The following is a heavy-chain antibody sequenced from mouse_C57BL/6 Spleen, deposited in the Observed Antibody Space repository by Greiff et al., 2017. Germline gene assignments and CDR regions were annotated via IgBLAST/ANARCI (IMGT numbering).Heavy chain of an antibody. CDR3: ARGYYSNYAYYFDY. Sequence: QVHVKQSGAELVKPGASVKMSCKASGYTFTTYPIEWMKQNHGKSLEWIGNFHPYNDDTKYNEKFKGKATLTVEKSSSTVYLELSRLTSDDSAVYYCARGYYSNYAYYFDYWGEGTTLTVSA. V-gene: IGHV1-47*01. J-gene: IGHJ2*01. CDR2: FHPYNDDT. D-gene: IGHD2-5*01. CDR1: GYTFTTYP.